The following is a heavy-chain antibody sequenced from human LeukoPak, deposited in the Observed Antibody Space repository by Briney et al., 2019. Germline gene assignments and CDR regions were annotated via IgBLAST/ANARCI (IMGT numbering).Heavy chain of an antibody. CDR1: GFTVSTNY. J-gene: IGHJ5*02. D-gene: IGHD6-19*01. V-gene: IGHV3-53*01. CDR3: ARDSSGWYDH. CDR2: IYAGGTT. Sequence: GGSLRLSCAASGFTVSTNYMSWVRQAPGRGLEWVSVIYAGGTTYYADSVRGRFTISRDNSKNTLYLQMNSLRAADTAVYYCARDSSGWYDHWGQGTLVSVSS.